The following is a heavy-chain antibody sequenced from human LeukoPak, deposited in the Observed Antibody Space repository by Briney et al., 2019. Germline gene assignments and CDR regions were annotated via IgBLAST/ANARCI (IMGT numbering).Heavy chain of an antibody. CDR2: INHSGST. J-gene: IGHJ6*03. CDR1: GGSFSGYY. V-gene: IGHV4-34*01. CDR3: ARNGLLRFLEWFPGYYYMDV. D-gene: IGHD3-3*01. Sequence: PSETLSLTCAVYGGSFSGYYWSWIRQPPGKGLEWIGEINHSGSTNYNPSLKSRVTISVDTSKNQFSLKLSSVTAADTAVYYCARNGLLRFLEWFPGYYYMDVWGKGTTVTVSS.